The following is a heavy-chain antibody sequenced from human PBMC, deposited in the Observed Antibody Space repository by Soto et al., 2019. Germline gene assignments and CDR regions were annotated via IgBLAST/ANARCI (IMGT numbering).Heavy chain of an antibody. V-gene: IGHV4-31*03. D-gene: IGHD1-26*01. J-gene: IGHJ5*02. CDR1: GGSISSGGYY. Sequence: SETLSLTCTVSGGSISSGGYYWSWIRQHPGKGLEWIGYIYYSGSTYYNPSLKSRVTISVDTSKNQFSLKLSSVTAADTAVYSCVRDPARNYRGRRSFWFDPWGQGTLVTVSS. CDR3: VRDPARNYRGRRSFWFDP. CDR2: IYYSGST.